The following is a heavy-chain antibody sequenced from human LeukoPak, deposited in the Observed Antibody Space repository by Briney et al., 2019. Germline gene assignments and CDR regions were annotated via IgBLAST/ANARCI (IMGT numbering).Heavy chain of an antibody. CDR2: INPNSGGT. J-gene: IGHJ3*02. V-gene: IGHV1-2*02. CDR1: GYTFTSYG. Sequence: GASVKVSRKASGYTFTSYGISWVRQAPGQGLEWMGWINPNSGGTNYAQKFQDRVTLTRDTSISTAYMELTRLRSDDTAVYYCTRIYGDDDAFDIWGQGTMVTVSS. D-gene: IGHD4-17*01. CDR3: TRIYGDDDAFDI.